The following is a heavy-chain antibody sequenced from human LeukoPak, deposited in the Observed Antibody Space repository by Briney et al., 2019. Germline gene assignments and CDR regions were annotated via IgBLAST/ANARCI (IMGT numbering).Heavy chain of an antibody. Sequence: GGSLRLSCAASGFTFSSYSFNWVRQAPGKGREWVAVISYDGSNKYYADSVKGRFTISRDNSKNTLYLQMNSLRAEDTAVYYCAKRPSYYYDSSGYSNYFDYWGQGTLVTVSS. D-gene: IGHD3-22*01. CDR2: ISYDGSNK. CDR3: AKRPSYYYDSSGYSNYFDY. V-gene: IGHV3-30*18. J-gene: IGHJ4*02. CDR1: GFTFSSYS.